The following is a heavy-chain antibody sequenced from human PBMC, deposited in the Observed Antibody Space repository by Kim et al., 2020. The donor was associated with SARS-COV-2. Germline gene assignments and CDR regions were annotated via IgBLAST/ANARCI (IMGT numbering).Heavy chain of an antibody. D-gene: IGHD3-9*01. V-gene: IGHV4-59*13. J-gene: IGHJ4*02. CDR2: IYYSGST. CDR3: ASWSIFTIFNN. Sequence: SETLSLTCTVSGGSISSYYWSWIRQPPGKGLEWIGYIYYSGSTNYNPSLKSRVTISVDTSKNQFSLKLSSVTAADTAVYYCASWSIFTIFNNWGQGTLVTVSS. CDR1: GGSISSYY.